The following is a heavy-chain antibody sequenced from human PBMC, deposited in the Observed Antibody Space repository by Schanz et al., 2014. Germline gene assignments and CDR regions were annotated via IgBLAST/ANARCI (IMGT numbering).Heavy chain of an antibody. D-gene: IGHD3-10*01. CDR3: ARDLRALLSGTIHGMDV. CDR2: IYRGGST. V-gene: IGHV3-66*01. CDR1: GVTVSSNY. Sequence: EVQLVESGGGLVQPGGSLRLSCAASGVTVSSNYMSWVRQAPGKGLEWVSSIYRGGSTHYADSVKDRFTISRDNSKNTLYLQMNSLRAEDTAVYYCARDLRALLSGTIHGMDVWGQGTTVTVSS. J-gene: IGHJ6*02.